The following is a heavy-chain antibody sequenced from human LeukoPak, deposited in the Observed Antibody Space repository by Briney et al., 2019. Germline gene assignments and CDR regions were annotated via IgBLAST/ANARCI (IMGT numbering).Heavy chain of an antibody. CDR1: GYNFTGHY. CDR3: ARDSDFSY. D-gene: IGHD3/OR15-3a*01. J-gene: IGHJ4*02. CDR2: INPNTGGT. Sequence: ASVKVSCKASGYNFTGHYMHWVRQAPGQWLEWMGWINPNTGGTNYAQKFQGRVTMTRDTSISTVYMELSRLRHDDTAVYYCARDSDFSYWGQGAQVAVSS. V-gene: IGHV1-2*02.